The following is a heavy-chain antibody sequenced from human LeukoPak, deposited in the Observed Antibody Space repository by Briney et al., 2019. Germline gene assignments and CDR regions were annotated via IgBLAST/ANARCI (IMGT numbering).Heavy chain of an antibody. V-gene: IGHV3-11*01. CDR2: VSSGGNTL. CDR3: ARDNWNCDPYYYYCGLDV. CDR1: GFTFSDYW. Sequence: GGSLRLSCAASGFTFSDYWMHWVRQAPGKGLEWVSSVSSGGNTLYYADSVKGRFTISRDNAKNSLYLHMNSLRAEDTAVYYCARDNWNCDPYYYYCGLDVWGQGTTVTVSS. J-gene: IGHJ6*02. D-gene: IGHD1-1*01.